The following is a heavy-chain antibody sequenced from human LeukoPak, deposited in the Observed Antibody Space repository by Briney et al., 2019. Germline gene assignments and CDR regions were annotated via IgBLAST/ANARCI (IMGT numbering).Heavy chain of an antibody. V-gene: IGHV7-4-1*02. J-gene: IGHJ5*02. CDR1: GYTFTTYG. Sequence: ASVVVSCKASGYTFTTYGINWVRQAPGQGLEWMGWINTNTGNPTYAQGFTGRFVFSLDTSVSTAYLQISSLKAEDTAVYYCAKDPPREPWGQGTLVTVSS. CDR2: INTNTGNP. D-gene: IGHD1-26*01. CDR3: AKDPPREP.